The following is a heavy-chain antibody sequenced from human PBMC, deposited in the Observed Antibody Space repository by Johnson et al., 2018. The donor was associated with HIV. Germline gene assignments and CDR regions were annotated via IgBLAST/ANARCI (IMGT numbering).Heavy chain of an antibody. D-gene: IGHD6-25*01. CDR3: ARDGPSAAV. V-gene: IGHV3-9*01. Sequence: VQLVESGGGLVQPGRSLRLSCAASGFTFDDYAMHWVRQAPGKGLEWVSGISWNSGSIDYADSVKGRFTISRDNSKNTLYLQMNSLRAEDTALYYCARDGPSAAVWGQGTMVTVSS. J-gene: IGHJ3*01. CDR1: GFTFDDYA. CDR2: ISWNSGSI.